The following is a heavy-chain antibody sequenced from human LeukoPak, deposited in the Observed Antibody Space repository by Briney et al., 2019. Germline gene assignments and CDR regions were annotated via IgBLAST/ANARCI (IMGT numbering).Heavy chain of an antibody. V-gene: IGHV4-59*01. Sequence: SETLSLTCTVSGGSISTYYWSWVRQPPGEGLECIGYIYYTGSTNYTPSLKSRVTISLDTSKNRFSLKLSSVTAADTAVYYCARVSPYSSGWYYFDYWGQGTLVTVSS. D-gene: IGHD6-19*01. CDR1: GGSISTYY. J-gene: IGHJ4*02. CDR3: ARVSPYSSGWYYFDY. CDR2: IYYTGST.